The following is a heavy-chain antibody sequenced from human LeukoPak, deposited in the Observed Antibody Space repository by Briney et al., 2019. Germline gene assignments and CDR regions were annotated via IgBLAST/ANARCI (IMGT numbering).Heavy chain of an antibody. CDR2: VSYSGST. CDR1: GGSITSYY. J-gene: IGHJ4*02. V-gene: IGHV4-59*12. Sequence: PSETLSLTCTVSGGSITSYYWSWIRQPPGKGLEWIGYVSYSGSTNYNPSLKSRVTMSVDTSKNQFSLKMSSVTAADTAVYYCARFVYCSGGSCTSRADYWGQGTLVTVSS. D-gene: IGHD2-15*01. CDR3: ARFVYCSGGSCTSRADY.